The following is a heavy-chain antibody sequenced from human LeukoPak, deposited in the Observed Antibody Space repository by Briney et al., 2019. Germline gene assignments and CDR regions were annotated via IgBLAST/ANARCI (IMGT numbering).Heavy chain of an antibody. J-gene: IGHJ4*02. V-gene: IGHV1-2*02. CDR3: ARDGPAQMVDFDY. CDR2: IHPNNGAT. CDR1: GYTFTGSGWY. D-gene: IGHD3-10*01. Sequence: DSVKVSCKASGYTFTGSGWYLYWLRQAPGQGLECVGWIHPNNGATLYAQKFQGRVAMTTDMSISTAYMELSRLRPDDTAMYYCARDGPAQMVDFDYWGQGTLVTVSS.